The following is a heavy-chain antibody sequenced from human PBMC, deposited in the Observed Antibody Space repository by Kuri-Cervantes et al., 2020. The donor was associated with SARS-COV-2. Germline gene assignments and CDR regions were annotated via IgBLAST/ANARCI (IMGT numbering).Heavy chain of an antibody. CDR3: ARRESHDYGGTDWYFDL. CDR1: GGSFNNYY. J-gene: IGHJ2*01. Sequence: SETLSLTCAVYGGSFNNYYWTWVRQSPGKGLEWIGEIKDRGSTHHNPSLESRVTLSIDTSKNQFSLKLSSVTAADTAVYYCARRESHDYGGTDWYFDLWGRGTLVTVSS. D-gene: IGHD4-23*01. CDR2: IKDRGST. V-gene: IGHV4-34*01.